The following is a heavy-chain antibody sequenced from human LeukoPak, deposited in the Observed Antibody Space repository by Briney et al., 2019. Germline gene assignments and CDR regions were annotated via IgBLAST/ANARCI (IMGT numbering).Heavy chain of an antibody. CDR2: IYYSGST. Sequence: SETLSLTCTVSGGSISSGGYYWSWIRQHPGKGLEWIGYIYYSGSTYYNPSLKSRVTISVDTPKNQFSLKLSSVTAADTAVYYCARLISSGTAFDYWGQGTLVTVSS. D-gene: IGHD3-10*01. CDR3: ARLISSGTAFDY. V-gene: IGHV4-31*03. CDR1: GGSISSGGYY. J-gene: IGHJ4*02.